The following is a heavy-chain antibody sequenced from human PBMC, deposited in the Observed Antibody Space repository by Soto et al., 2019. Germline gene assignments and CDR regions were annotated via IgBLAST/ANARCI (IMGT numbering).Heavy chain of an antibody. CDR2: ISGSGGGT. CDR1: KFTFSAYA. J-gene: IGHJ3*01. Sequence: EVQVVESGGGSVQPGGSLRLSCATSKFTFSAYAMTWVRQAPGEGLEWVSSISGSGGGTSYADSVKGRFSISRDNSKNTLYLRMNSLRVEDTAVYYCTRDPNGDHIGAIDFWGQGIVVTVSS. V-gene: IGHV3-23*04. D-gene: IGHD4-17*01. CDR3: TRDPNGDHIGAIDF.